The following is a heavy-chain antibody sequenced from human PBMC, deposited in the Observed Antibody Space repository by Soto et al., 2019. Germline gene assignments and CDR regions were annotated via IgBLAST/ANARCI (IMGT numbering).Heavy chain of an antibody. CDR2: IYTSGST. D-gene: IGHD3-9*01. V-gene: IGHV4-4*07. Sequence: SETLSLTCTVSGGSISSYYWSWIRQPAGKGLEWIGRIYTSGSTNYNPSLKSRVTMSVDTSKNQFSLKLSSVTAADTAVYYCARDTRRLYYDILTGWPGDYYGMDVWGQGTTVNVSS. CDR1: GGSISSYY. CDR3: ARDTRRLYYDILTGWPGDYYGMDV. J-gene: IGHJ6*02.